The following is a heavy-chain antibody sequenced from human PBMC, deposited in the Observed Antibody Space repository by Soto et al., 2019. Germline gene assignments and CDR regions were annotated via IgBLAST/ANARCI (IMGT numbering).Heavy chain of an antibody. Sequence: ASVKVSCKASGYTFTSYGISWVRQAPGQGLEWMGWISAYNGNTNYAQKLQGRVTMTTDTSTSTAYMELRSLRSDDTAVYYCAREHSSGYYRSVFDYWGQGTLVTVS. J-gene: IGHJ4*02. CDR2: ISAYNGNT. V-gene: IGHV1-18*01. CDR1: GYTFTSYG. CDR3: AREHSSGYYRSVFDY. D-gene: IGHD3-22*01.